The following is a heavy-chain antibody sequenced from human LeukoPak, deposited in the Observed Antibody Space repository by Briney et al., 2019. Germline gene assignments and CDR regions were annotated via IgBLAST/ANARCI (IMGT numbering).Heavy chain of an antibody. CDR2: FFLKGST. CDR3: ARVARCTSCFDVDY. CDR1: GFTFYDYG. D-gene: IGHD2-2*01. Sequence: GSLRLSCAASGFTFYDYGMSWVRQAPGKGLEWIGSFFLKGSTYYNPSLKSRVTISVDTSKNQFSLTLSSVTAADTAVYYCARVARCTSCFDVDYWGQGTLVTVSS. J-gene: IGHJ4*02. V-gene: IGHV4-38-2*01.